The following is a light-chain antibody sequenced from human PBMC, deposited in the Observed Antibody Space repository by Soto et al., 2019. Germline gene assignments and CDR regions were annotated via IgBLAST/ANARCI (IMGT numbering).Light chain of an antibody. Sequence: EIVLTQSPATLSLSPGERAALSCGASQSVSSNYLAWYQQKPGLAPRLLIYDASRRATGIPDRFSGSGSGADFILSICSLEPEDFAVYFCQQRSSWPLTFGGGTKVDIK. V-gene: IGKV3D-20*02. CDR3: QQRSSWPLT. CDR1: QSVSSNY. J-gene: IGKJ4*02. CDR2: DAS.